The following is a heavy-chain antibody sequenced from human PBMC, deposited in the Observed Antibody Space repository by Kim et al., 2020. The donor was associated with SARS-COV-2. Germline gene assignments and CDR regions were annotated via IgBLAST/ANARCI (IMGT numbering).Heavy chain of an antibody. Sequence: GGSLRLSCSASGFTFSSYAMHWVRQAPGKGLEYVSAISSNGGSTYYADSVKGRYTISRDNSKNTLYLQMSSLRAEDTAVYYCVKTFYGDYDAFFYWGQGTLVTVSS. CDR2: ISSNGGST. CDR3: VKTFYGDYDAFFY. J-gene: IGHJ4*02. D-gene: IGHD4-17*01. V-gene: IGHV3-64D*06. CDR1: GFTFSSYA.